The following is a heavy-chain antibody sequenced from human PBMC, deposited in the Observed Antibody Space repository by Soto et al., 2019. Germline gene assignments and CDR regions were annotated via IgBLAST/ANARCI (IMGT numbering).Heavy chain of an antibody. J-gene: IGHJ4*02. CDR1: GFTFSNYG. Sequence: QSGGSLRLSCAASGFTFSNYGMHWVRQAPGKGLEWVAVIWYDGNNKYYADSVKGRFTISRDNSNNTLYVQMTSLRAEDTAVYYSARGLHSLFDYWGEGTLVTVSS. D-gene: IGHD2-21*01. CDR2: IWYDGNNK. CDR3: ARGLHSLFDY. V-gene: IGHV3-33*01.